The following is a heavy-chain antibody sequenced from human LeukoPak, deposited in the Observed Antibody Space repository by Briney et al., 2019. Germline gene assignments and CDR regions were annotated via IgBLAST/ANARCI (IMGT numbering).Heavy chain of an antibody. CDR1: GGTFSSYA. J-gene: IGHJ4*02. V-gene: IGHV1-69*01. CDR3: ASLWVVTKSFDY. Sequence: ASVKVSCKASGGTFSSYAISWVRQAPGQGLEWMGGIIPIFGTANYAQKFQGRVTITADESTSTAYMELSSLRSEDTAVYYCASLWVVTKSFDYWGQGTLVTVSS. D-gene: IGHD2-21*02. CDR2: IIPIFGTA.